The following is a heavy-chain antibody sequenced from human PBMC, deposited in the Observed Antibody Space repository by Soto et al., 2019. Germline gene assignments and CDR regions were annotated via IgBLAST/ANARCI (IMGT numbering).Heavy chain of an antibody. CDR3: AAQECTRGVMYPLDF. D-gene: IGHD3-10*01. V-gene: IGHV4-59*08. Sequence: PLETLSLTWSVSGGNSISYDWSWILQPPWNGLEWIGYIHHSGSTNYNPSLKSRVTMSVDTSKNQFSLHLSAVTAADTAVYYCAAQECTRGVMYPLDFWGQGTLVPVSS. J-gene: IGHJ4*02. CDR1: GGNSISYD. CDR2: IHHSGST.